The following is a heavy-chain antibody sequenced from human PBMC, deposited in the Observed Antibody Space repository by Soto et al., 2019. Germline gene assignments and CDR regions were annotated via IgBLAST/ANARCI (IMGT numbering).Heavy chain of an antibody. CDR3: ARDFRNVVVVPAAMPSYYYYMDV. J-gene: IGHJ6*03. CDR2: IYYSGST. D-gene: IGHD2-2*01. CDR1: GGSISSGGYY. Sequence: QVQLQESGPGLVKPSQTLSLTCTVSGGSISSGGYYWSWIRQHPGKGLEWIGYIYYSGSTYYNPSLKSRVTISVDTSKNQFSLKLSSVTAAATAVYYCARDFRNVVVVPAAMPSYYYYMDVWGKGTTVTVSS. V-gene: IGHV4-31*03.